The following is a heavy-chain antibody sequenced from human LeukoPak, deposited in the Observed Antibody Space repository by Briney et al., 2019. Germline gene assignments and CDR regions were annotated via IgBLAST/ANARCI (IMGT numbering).Heavy chain of an antibody. D-gene: IGHD6-13*01. V-gene: IGHV3-48*03. J-gene: IGHJ4*02. CDR1: GFPFSGYE. Sequence: GGSLRLSCRGSGFPFSGYEMNWVRQAPGKGLEWVSYISSTSATTKYSESVKGRFTISRDNAQESLYLQMTSLSAADTAVYYCARDRYISRSWGYDFDYWGQGTLVTVSS. CDR3: ARDRYISRSWGYDFDY. CDR2: ISSTSATT.